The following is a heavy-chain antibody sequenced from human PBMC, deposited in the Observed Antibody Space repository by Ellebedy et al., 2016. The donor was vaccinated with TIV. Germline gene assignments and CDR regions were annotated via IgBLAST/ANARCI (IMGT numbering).Heavy chain of an antibody. Sequence: GESLKISCKGSGDIFSTFWIGWVRQMPGKGLEWMGIIYIGDSNVRYSPPFQGQVSISADKSISTSYLQWSSLKASDTAMYYCARPGYSVNFDYWGQGTLVTVSS. V-gene: IGHV5-51*01. CDR2: IYIGDSNV. J-gene: IGHJ4*02. CDR1: GDIFSTFW. CDR3: ARPGYSVNFDY. D-gene: IGHD6-13*01.